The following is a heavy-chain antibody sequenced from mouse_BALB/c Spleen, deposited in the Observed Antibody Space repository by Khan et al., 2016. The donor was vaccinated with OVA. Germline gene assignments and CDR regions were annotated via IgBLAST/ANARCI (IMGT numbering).Heavy chain of an antibody. CDR2: ISYSGNT. V-gene: IGHV3-8*02. D-gene: IGHD2-12*01. CDR3: ACERRGFAY. Sequence: VQLQQSGPSLVKPSQTLSLTCSVTGDSITSGYWNWIRKFPGNKLEYMGYISYSGNTYYNPSLKSRISITRNTSKNQNYLQLNSVTTEDPATYFCACERRGFAYWGQGTLVTVSA. CDR1: GDSITSGY. J-gene: IGHJ3*01.